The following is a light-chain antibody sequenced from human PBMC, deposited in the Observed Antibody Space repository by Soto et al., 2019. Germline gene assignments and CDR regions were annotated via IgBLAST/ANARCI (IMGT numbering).Light chain of an antibody. CDR3: QQYGSSPWT. J-gene: IGKJ1*01. CDR2: GAS. V-gene: IGKV3-20*01. CDR1: QSVSSSH. Sequence: EIVLTQSPGTLSLSPGERGTLSCRASQSVSSSHLAWYQLKPGQAPRLLIYGASSRATGIPDRFSGSGSGTDFSLTISRLEPEDFAVYYCQQYGSSPWTFGQGTKVEVK.